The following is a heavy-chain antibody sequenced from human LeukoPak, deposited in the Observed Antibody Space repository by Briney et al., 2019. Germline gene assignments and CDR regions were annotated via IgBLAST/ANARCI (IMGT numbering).Heavy chain of an antibody. CDR3: ARRDYFATGNYVDY. J-gene: IGHJ4*02. CDR2: IYPPDSDT. V-gene: IGHV5-51*01. Sequence: GESLKISCKGSGYTSTNYWIGWVRQMPGKGPEWMGIIYPPDSDTRYSPSFQGQVTISVDKSISTAYLQWNSLKASDTAIYYCARRDYFATGNYVDYWGQGTLVTVSS. D-gene: IGHD3-10*01. CDR1: GYTSTNYW.